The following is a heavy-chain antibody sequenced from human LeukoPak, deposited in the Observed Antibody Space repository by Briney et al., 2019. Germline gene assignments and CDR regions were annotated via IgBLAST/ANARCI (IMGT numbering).Heavy chain of an antibody. J-gene: IGHJ4*02. CDR2: FDPEDGET. CDR3: ATQYYYDSSGYSLNDY. Sequence: ASVKVSCKVSGYTLTELSMHWVRQAPGKGLEWMGGFDPEDGETIYAQKFQGRVTMTEDTSTDTAYTELSSLRSEDTAVYYCATQYYYDSSGYSLNDYWGQGTLVTVSS. D-gene: IGHD3-22*01. V-gene: IGHV1-24*01. CDR1: GYTLTELS.